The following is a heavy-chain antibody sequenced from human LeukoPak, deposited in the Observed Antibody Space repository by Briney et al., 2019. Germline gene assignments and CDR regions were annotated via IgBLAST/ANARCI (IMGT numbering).Heavy chain of an antibody. CDR3: ARGPIVGEDYFDY. CDR2: IKQDGSDK. CDR1: GFTFSSYW. J-gene: IGHJ4*02. D-gene: IGHD3-22*01. Sequence: GGSLRLSCAASGFTFSSYWMSWVRQAPGKGLEWVANIKQDGSDKYYVDSVKGRFTISRDNAKNSLYLQMNSLRAEDTAVYYCARGPIVGEDYFDYWGQGTLVTVSP. V-gene: IGHV3-7*01.